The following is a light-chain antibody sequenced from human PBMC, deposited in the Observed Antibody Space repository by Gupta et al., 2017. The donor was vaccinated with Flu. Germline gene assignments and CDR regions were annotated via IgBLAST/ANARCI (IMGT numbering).Light chain of an antibody. CDR1: QSISSY. Sequence: PSSLSASVGDRVTITCRASQSISSYLNWYLQKPGEAPKLLIYAASSVHSGVPSRFSGSGSGTDFTLTIGSLQPEDFATYFCQQSYTSPYSFGQGTKLEIK. V-gene: IGKV1-39*01. CDR2: AAS. CDR3: QQSYTSPYS. J-gene: IGKJ2*03.